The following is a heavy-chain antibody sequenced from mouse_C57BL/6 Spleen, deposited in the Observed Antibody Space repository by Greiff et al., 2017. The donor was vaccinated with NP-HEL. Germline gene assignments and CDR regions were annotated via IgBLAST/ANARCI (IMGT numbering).Heavy chain of an antibody. Sequence: VQLQQSGAELVKPGASVKISCKASGYTFTDYYINWVKQRPGQGLEWIGKIGPGSGSTYYNEKFTGKATLTADKSSSTAYMQLSSLTSEDSAVYFCASSNYGFYYAMDYWGQGTSVTVSS. CDR2: IGPGSGST. V-gene: IGHV1-77*01. CDR1: GYTFTDYY. CDR3: ASSNYGFYYAMDY. D-gene: IGHD2-5*01. J-gene: IGHJ4*01.